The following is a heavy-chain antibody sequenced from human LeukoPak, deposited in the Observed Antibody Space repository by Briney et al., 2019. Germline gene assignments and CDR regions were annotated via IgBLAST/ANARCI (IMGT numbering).Heavy chain of an antibody. CDR3: ASASNPGNYYDFWSGYFGGRELDYYYGMDV. Sequence: SETLSLTCSVSGGSISSSSYYWGWIRQPPGKGLEWIGNIYYSGSTYYNPSLKSRVTISVGTSKNQFSLKLSSVTAADTAVYYCASASNPGNYYDFWSGYFGGRELDYYYGMDVWGQGTTVTVSS. CDR2: IYYSGST. D-gene: IGHD3-3*01. CDR1: GGSISSSSYY. J-gene: IGHJ6*02. V-gene: IGHV4-39*07.